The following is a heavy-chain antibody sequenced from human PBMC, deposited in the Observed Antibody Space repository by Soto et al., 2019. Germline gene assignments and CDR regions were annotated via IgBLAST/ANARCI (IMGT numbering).Heavy chain of an antibody. Sequence: QVQLVQSGAEVKKPGSSVKVSCKASGGIFSTDAISWLRQAPGQGLEWMGGIIPIFGTPNYAQRFQGRVTITADESTSTAYMELSRLRSEDTAVYYCARDRDDYGSGNYYNRIYFWGQGTLVTVSS. CDR2: IIPIFGTP. CDR1: GGIFSTDA. D-gene: IGHD3-10*01. CDR3: ARDRDDYGSGNYYNRIYF. V-gene: IGHV1-69*01. J-gene: IGHJ4*02.